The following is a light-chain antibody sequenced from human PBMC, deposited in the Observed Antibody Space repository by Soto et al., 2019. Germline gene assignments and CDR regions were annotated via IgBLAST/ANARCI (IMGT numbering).Light chain of an antibody. CDR1: ESVRNY. V-gene: IGKV3-11*01. CDR2: DTS. CDR3: QQRSSWPLT. Sequence: EIVLTQSPVTLSLSPGERATLSCRAAESVRNYLIWYQQKPGLPPRLLIYDTSTRATGIPARFSGSGSGTDYTLTISSLEPEDVAVYYCQQRSSWPLTFGGGTKVEIK. J-gene: IGKJ4*02.